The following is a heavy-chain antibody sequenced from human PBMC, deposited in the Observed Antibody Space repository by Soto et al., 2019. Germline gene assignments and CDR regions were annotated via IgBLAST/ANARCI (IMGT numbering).Heavy chain of an antibody. CDR2: ITGSGGDT. CDR1: GFTFSNYA. D-gene: IGHD2-2*01. V-gene: IGHV3-23*01. J-gene: IGHJ4*02. Sequence: PGGSLRLSCAASGFTFSNYAMSWVRQAPGKGLEWVSAITGSGGDTYHADSVKGRFTISRDNTKNTLFLQMNSLRAGDTALYYCAKGSASSRPYYFDFWGQGTPVTVSS. CDR3: AKGSASSRPYYFDF.